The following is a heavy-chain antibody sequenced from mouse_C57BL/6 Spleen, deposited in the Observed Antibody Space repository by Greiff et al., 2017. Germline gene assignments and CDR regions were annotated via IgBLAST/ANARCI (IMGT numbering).Heavy chain of an antibody. CDR1: GYTFTDYN. Sequence: EVQLQQSGPELVKPGASVKIPCKASGYTFTDYNMDWVKQSHGKSLEWIGDINPNNGGTIYNQKFKGKATLTVDKSSSTAYMELRSLTSEDTAVYYCARNYYGSSYDYFDYWGQGTTLTVSS. CDR2: INPNNGGT. CDR3: ARNYYGSSYDYFDY. J-gene: IGHJ2*01. D-gene: IGHD1-1*01. V-gene: IGHV1-18*01.